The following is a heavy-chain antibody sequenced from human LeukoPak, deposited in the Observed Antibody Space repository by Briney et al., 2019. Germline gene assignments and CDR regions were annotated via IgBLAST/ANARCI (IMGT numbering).Heavy chain of an antibody. CDR3: ARALGHYYYYGMDV. V-gene: IGHV4-31*03. CDR1: GGSISSGGYY. CDR2: IYYSGST. D-gene: IGHD3-3*02. Sequence: SETLSLTCTVSGGSISSGGYYWSWIRQHPGKGLEWIGYIYYSGSTYYNPSFKSRVTISVDTSKNQFSLKLSSVTAADTAVYYCARALGHYYYYGMDVWGQGTTVTVSS. J-gene: IGHJ6*02.